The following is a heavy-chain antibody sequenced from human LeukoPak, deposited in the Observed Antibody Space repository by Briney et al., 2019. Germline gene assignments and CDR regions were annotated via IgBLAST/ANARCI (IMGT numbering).Heavy chain of an antibody. D-gene: IGHD3-22*01. CDR1: GFTFSSYA. J-gene: IGHJ4*02. CDR3: AKGVTYYYDSSGYLGY. Sequence: PGGSLRLSCAASGFTFSSYAMSWVRQAPGKGLEWVSAISGSGGSTYYADPVKGRFTISRANSKNTLYLQMNSLRAEDTAVYYCAKGVTYYYDSSGYLGYWGQGTLVTVSS. CDR2: ISGSGGST. V-gene: IGHV3-23*01.